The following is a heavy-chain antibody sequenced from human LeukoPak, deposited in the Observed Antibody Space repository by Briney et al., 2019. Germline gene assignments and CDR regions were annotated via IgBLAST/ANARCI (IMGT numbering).Heavy chain of an antibody. CDR3: ARGRGGATGHIDY. Sequence: SVKVSCKASGGTFSSYAISWVRQAPGQGLEWMGGIIPIFGTANYAQKFQGRVTMTRNTSISTAYMELSSLRSEDTAMYYCARGRGGATGHIDYWGQGTLVTVSS. D-gene: IGHD1-26*01. CDR2: IIPIFGTA. V-gene: IGHV1-69*05. CDR1: GGTFSSYA. J-gene: IGHJ4*02.